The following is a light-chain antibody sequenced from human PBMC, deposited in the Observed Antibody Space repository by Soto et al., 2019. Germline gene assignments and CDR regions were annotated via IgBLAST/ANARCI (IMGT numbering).Light chain of an antibody. V-gene: IGLV1-40*01. CDR3: QPYDSSLTGWV. CDR2: DYN. CDR1: SSNIGANYA. Sequence: QSVLTQPPSVSGAPGHRVTISCAGSSSNIGANYAVHWYQQLPGTAPKLLIYDYNKRPSGVPDRFSGSKSGTSASLAITGLQAEDEADYYCQPYDSSLTGWVFGTGTKVTV. J-gene: IGLJ1*01.